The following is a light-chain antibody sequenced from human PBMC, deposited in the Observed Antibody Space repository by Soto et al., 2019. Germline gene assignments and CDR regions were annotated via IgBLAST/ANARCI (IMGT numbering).Light chain of an antibody. V-gene: IGLV1-44*01. CDR3: AAWDDSLNGQVV. J-gene: IGLJ2*01. CDR2: SNN. Sequence: QSVLTQPPSSSGTPGQRVTISCSGSSSTIGSNTVNWYQQLPGTAPKLLIYSNNQRPSGVPDRFSGSKSGTSASLAISGLQYEDEDDYDCAAWDDSLNGQVVFGGGTKLTVL. CDR1: SSTIGSNT.